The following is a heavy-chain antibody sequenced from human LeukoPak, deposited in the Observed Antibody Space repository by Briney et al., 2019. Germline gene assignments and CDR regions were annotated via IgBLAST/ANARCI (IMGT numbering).Heavy chain of an antibody. CDR1: GFTFSSYW. D-gene: IGHD6-19*01. J-gene: IGHJ6*03. V-gene: IGHV3-7*01. CDR2: IKQDGSEK. CDR3: ARGLAVAGYYYYYYMDV. Sequence: GGSLRLSCAASGFTFSSYWMSWVRQAPGKGLEWVANIKQDGSEKYYVDSVKGRSTISRDNAKNSLYLQMNSLRAEDTAVYYCARGLAVAGYYYYYYMDVWGKGTTVTVSS.